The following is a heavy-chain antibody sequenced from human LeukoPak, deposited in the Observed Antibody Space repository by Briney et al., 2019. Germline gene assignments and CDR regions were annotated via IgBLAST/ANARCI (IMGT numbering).Heavy chain of an antibody. J-gene: IGHJ4*02. V-gene: IGHV1-2*02. CDR3: ARGPRIAVAGTGTYY. CDR1: GYTFTGYY. Sequence: ASVKVSCKASGYTFTGYYMHWVRQAPGQGLEWMGWINPSSGGTNYAQTFKGRATINRDTSISTAYMDLGRVRSDDTAMYYCARGPRIAVAGTGTYYWGQGTLVTVSS. CDR2: INPSSGGT. D-gene: IGHD6-19*01.